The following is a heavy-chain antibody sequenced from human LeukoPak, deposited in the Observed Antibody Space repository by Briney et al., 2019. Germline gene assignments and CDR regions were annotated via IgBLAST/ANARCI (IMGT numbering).Heavy chain of an antibody. J-gene: IGHJ3*02. V-gene: IGHV1-69*13. D-gene: IGHD5-12*01. Sequence: GSSVKVSCKASGGTFSSYAISWVRQAPGQGLEWMGGIIPIFGTANYAQKFQGRVTITADESTSTAYMELSSLRSEDTAVYYCARRYSGYDEDAFDIWGQGTMVTVSS. CDR1: GGTFSSYA. CDR2: IIPIFGTA. CDR3: ARRYSGYDEDAFDI.